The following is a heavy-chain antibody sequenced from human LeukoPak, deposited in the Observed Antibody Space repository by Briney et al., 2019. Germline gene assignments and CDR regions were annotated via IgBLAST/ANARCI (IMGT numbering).Heavy chain of an antibody. CDR1: GGTFTNYA. J-gene: IGHJ5*02. V-gene: IGHV1-69*04. D-gene: IGHD3-9*01. CDR2: IIVTLGTP. CDR3: ARAVDDDLAGYYWGDWFDP. Sequence: GASVKVSCKATGGTFTNYAVSWVRQAPGQGLEWMGRIIVTLGTPNYAQKFQGRVAITSDKYTSKDYMELSSLRSEDTAVYYCARAVDDDLAGYYWGDWFDPWGQGTLVTVSS.